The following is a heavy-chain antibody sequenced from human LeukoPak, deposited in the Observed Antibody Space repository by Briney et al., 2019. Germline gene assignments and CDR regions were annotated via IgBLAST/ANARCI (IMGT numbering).Heavy chain of an antibody. CDR2: ISSSSSTI. J-gene: IGHJ4*02. D-gene: IGHD6-19*01. V-gene: IGHV3-48*01. Sequence: GGSLRLSCGASGFTFSSYSMNWVRQAPGKGLEWVSYISSSSSTIYYADSVKGRFTISRDNAKNSLYLQMNSLRAEDTAVYYCVYSSGWARYFDYWGQGTLVTVSS. CDR1: GFTFSSYS. CDR3: VYSSGWARYFDY.